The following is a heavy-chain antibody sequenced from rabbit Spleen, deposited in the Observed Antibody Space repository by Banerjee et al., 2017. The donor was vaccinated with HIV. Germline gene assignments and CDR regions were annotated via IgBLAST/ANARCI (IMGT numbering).Heavy chain of an antibody. CDR2: NDAGSSAFT. CDR1: GVSFSISSY. D-gene: IGHD1-1*01. CDR3: ARDTSSSFSSYGMDL. V-gene: IGHV1S40*01. J-gene: IGHJ6*01. Sequence: QSLEESGGDLVKPGASLTLTCTASGVSFSISSYMCWVRQAPGKGLEWIACNDAGSSAFTYFATWAKGRFTISKTSSTTVTLQMTRLTAADTATYFCARDTSSSFSSYGMDLWGPGTLVTVS.